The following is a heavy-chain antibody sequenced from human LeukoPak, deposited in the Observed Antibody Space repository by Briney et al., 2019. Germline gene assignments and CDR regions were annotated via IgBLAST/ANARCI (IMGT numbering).Heavy chain of an antibody. D-gene: IGHD6-25*01. CDR1: GGPISNYY. V-gene: IGHV4-59*08. CDR3: ARSRGLAGAATVIDY. J-gene: IGHJ4*02. Sequence: SETLSLTCTVSGGPISNYYWTWIRQSPGQGLEWIGYVYNSGITDYNPSLKSRLTISVDTSKNQFSLKLSSMTAADTAVYYCARSRGLAGAATVIDYWGQGTVVTVSS. CDR2: VYNSGIT.